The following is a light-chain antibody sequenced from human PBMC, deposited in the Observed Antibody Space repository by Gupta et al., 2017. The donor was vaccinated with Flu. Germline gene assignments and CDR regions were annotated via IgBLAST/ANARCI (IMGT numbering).Light chain of an antibody. CDR2: ITS. CDR3: QHDNNCPWT. CDR1: QGVSRD. Sequence: PPTLSGSPGEGATLSCRASQGVSRDLAWYQQKPGQAPKLLIYITSTRATGIPARFSGSGSETEFTLTISSLQSEDCAVYYCQHDNNCPWTFGRGTKVEIK. J-gene: IGKJ1*01. V-gene: IGKV3-15*01.